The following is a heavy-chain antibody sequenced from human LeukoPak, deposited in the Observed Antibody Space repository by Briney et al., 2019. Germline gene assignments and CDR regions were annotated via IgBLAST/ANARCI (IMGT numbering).Heavy chain of an antibody. V-gene: IGHV3-74*01. D-gene: IGHD1-14*01. Sequence: GGSLRLSCAASGFTFSSYEMNWVRQAPGTGLVWVAHVNSEGSRTTYADSVKGRFTISRDNAKNILYLQMHGLRAEDTAVYYCARDAPTGRTKFEHWGQGTLVTVSS. J-gene: IGHJ1*01. CDR1: GFTFSSYE. CDR2: VNSEGSRT. CDR3: ARDAPTGRTKFEH.